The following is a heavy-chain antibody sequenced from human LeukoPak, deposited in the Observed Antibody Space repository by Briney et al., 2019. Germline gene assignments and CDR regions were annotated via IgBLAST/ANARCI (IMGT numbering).Heavy chain of an antibody. CDR2: IIPIFGTA. J-gene: IGHJ4*02. CDR1: GGTFNTHP. D-gene: IGHD3-10*01. CDR3: ARAGSGSYSGLDY. Sequence: SVKVSCKASGGTFNTHPINWVRQAPGHGSEWMGGIIPIFGTADYAQKFQGRVTITADESTTTAYMELSSLTSDDTAVYYCARAGSGSYSGLDYWGQGTLVTVSS. V-gene: IGHV1-69*13.